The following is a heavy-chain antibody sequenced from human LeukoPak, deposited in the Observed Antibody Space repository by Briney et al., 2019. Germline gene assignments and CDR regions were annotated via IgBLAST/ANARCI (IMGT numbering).Heavy chain of an antibody. CDR3: ASAGCNWSQYYLNY. V-gene: IGHV1-2*02. D-gene: IGHD1-20*01. Sequence: ASLKVSCTACGFAFTGCYMHSVRQAPGQGLEWMGWINPNSGGTDYAQNFQGRVTMTRDTSISTAYMELSRLRSDDTVVYYSASAGCNWSQYYLNYWGQGTLVTVSS. J-gene: IGHJ4*02. CDR1: GFAFTGCY. CDR2: INPNSGGT.